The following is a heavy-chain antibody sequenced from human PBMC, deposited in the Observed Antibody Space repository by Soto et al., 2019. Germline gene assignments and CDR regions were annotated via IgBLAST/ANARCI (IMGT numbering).Heavy chain of an antibody. D-gene: IGHD6-6*01. V-gene: IGHV4-31*03. CDR3: ARGSFSSSSSWFDP. Sequence: LSETLSLTCTVSGGSISSDANFWSWIRQLPGRGLEWIGYISYTGRTYYTPSLNSRLTISLDTSKNLFSLRLSAVTAADTAVYFCARGSFSSSSSWFDPWGQGTLVTVSS. CDR2: ISYTGRT. CDR1: GGSISSDANF. J-gene: IGHJ5*02.